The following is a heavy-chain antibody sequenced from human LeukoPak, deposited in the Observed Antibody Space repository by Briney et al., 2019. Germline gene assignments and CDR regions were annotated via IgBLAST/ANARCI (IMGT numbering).Heavy chain of an antibody. Sequence: GGSLRLSCAASGFTFSNAWMSWVRQAPGKGREWVSRIKSKTGGGTTDYAAPVKGRLTISIADSKNTLYLQMNSLKTEDTAVYYCTTDLRDYGGKVLDYWGQGTLVTVSS. J-gene: IGHJ4*02. CDR2: IKSKTGGGTT. V-gene: IGHV3-15*01. CDR1: GFTFSNAW. CDR3: TTDLRDYGGKVLDY. D-gene: IGHD4-23*01.